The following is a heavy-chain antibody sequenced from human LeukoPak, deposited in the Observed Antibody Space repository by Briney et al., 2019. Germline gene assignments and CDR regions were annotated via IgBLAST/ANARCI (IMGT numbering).Heavy chain of an antibody. J-gene: IGHJ3*02. CDR1: GGSISSYS. V-gene: IGHV4-4*07. CDR2: IYTSGST. D-gene: IGHD1-26*01. Sequence: PETLSLTCTVSGGSISSYSWNWIRQPAGKGVEWIGRIYTSGSTNYSPSLKSRVTMSVDTSKNQFSLKLSSVTAADTAVYYCARQIVVGDAFDIWGQGTMVTVSS. CDR3: ARQIVVGDAFDI.